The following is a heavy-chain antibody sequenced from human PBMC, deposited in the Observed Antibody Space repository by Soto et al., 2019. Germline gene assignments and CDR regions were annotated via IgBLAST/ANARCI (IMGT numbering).Heavy chain of an antibody. D-gene: IGHD2-21*01. J-gene: IGHJ3*02. CDR3: AKNRLAVDAFDI. Sequence: QVQLVESGGGVVQPGRSLRLSCAASGFTFSSYGMHWVRQAPGKGLEWVAVISYDGSNKYYADSVKGRFTISRDNSKNTLYLQMNSLRAEDTGVYYCAKNRLAVDAFDIWGQGTMVTLSS. CDR2: ISYDGSNK. CDR1: GFTFSSYG. V-gene: IGHV3-30*18.